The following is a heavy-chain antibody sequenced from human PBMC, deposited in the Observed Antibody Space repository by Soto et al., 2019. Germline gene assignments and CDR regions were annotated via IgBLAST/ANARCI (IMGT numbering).Heavy chain of an antibody. CDR1: GGSISSSSYY. V-gene: IGHV4-39*07. CDR2: IYYSGST. J-gene: IGHJ4*02. D-gene: IGHD3-16*02. Sequence: SETLSLTCTVSGGSISSSSYYWGWIRQPPGKGLEWIGSIYYSGSTYYNPSLKSRVTISVDTSKNQFSLKLSSVTAADTAVYYCARGPVGEITYYWGQGTLVTVSS. CDR3: ARGPVGEITYY.